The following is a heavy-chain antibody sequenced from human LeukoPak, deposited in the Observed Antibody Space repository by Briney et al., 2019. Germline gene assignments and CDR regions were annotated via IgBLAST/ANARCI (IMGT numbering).Heavy chain of an antibody. V-gene: IGHV5-51*01. CDR1: GYSFTSYW. CDR2: IYPGDSDT. J-gene: IGHJ6*03. D-gene: IGHD2-15*01. Sequence: KDGESLKISCKGSGYSFTSYWIGWVRQMPGKGLEWMGVIYPGDSDTRYSPCFQGQVTLSAYKSITTAYLQWSSLKASDTAMYYCARIPHYCSGGSCYSGHYMDVWGKGTTVTISS. CDR3: ARIPHYCSGGSCYSGHYMDV.